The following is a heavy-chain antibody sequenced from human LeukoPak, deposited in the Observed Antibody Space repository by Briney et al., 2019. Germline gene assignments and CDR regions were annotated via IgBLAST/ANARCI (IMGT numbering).Heavy chain of an antibody. D-gene: IGHD5-18*01. CDR3: ARWEYTYDPFDY. CDR2: IYYSGST. CDR1: GGSISSYY. Sequence: SETLSLTCTVSGGSISSYYWSWIRQPPGKGLEWIGYIYYSGSTNYNPSLKSRVTISVDTSKNQFSLKLSSVTAADTAVYYCARWEYTYDPFDYWGQGTLVTGSS. J-gene: IGHJ4*02. V-gene: IGHV4-59*01.